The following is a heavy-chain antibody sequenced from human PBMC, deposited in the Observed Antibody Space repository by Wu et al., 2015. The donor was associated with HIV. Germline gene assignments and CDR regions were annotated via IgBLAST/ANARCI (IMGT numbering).Heavy chain of an antibody. CDR1: GSNLSKLS. CDR2: FVPEDDET. D-gene: IGHD2-21*01. CDR3: VTNLIVNPGYNWFDP. V-gene: IGHV1-24*01. J-gene: IGHJ5*02. Sequence: QVQLVQSGAEMKKPGASVRVSCKLSGSNLSKLSIHWVRQAPGKGLEWMGGFVPEDDETIYAQRFQGRVIMTEDTSTDTAYMQLRSLRSEDTAVYYCVTNLIVNPGYNWFDPGAREPWSPVSS.